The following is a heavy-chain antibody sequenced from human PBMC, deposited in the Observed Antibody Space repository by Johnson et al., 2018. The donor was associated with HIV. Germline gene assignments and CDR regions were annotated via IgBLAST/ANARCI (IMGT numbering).Heavy chain of an antibody. J-gene: IGHJ3*02. D-gene: IGHD3-22*01. CDR2: IYSGGST. Sequence: VQLVESGGGLVQPGGSLRLSCAASGFTVSSNYMSWVRQAPGKGLEWVSVIYSGGSTYYADSVKGRFTISRDNSKNTLYLQMNSLRAEDTAVYYCEWDLMIVANMDAFDIWGQGTMVTVSS. V-gene: IGHV3-66*01. CDR3: EWDLMIVANMDAFDI. CDR1: GFTVSSNY.